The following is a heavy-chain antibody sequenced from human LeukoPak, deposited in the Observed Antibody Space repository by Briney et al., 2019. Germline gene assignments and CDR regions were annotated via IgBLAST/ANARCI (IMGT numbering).Heavy chain of an antibody. CDR3: ARGDIVVVPALLPGDWFDP. Sequence: GGSLRLSCAASGFTVSSNYMSWVRQAPGKGLEWVSVIYSGGSTYYADSVKGRFTISRDNSKNTLYLQMNSLRAEDTAVYYCARGDIVVVPALLPGDWFDPWGQGTLVTVSS. J-gene: IGHJ5*02. V-gene: IGHV3-66*01. CDR2: IYSGGST. CDR1: GFTVSSNY. D-gene: IGHD2-2*01.